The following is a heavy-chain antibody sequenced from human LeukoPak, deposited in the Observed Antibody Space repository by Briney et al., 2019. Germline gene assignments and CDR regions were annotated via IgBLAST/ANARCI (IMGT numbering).Heavy chain of an antibody. CDR1: GFTFSLYT. CDR3: ARDAAYVTFDY. CDR2: ISGDGVNT. Sequence: PGGSLRLSCAASGFTFSLYTMHWVRQAPGKGLECVSVISGDGVNTYYANSVEGRFTISRDNSKNTLYLEMGSLRAEDRAVYYCARDAAYVTFDYWGQGTLVTVSS. J-gene: IGHJ4*02. V-gene: IGHV3-64*01. D-gene: IGHD2-21*01.